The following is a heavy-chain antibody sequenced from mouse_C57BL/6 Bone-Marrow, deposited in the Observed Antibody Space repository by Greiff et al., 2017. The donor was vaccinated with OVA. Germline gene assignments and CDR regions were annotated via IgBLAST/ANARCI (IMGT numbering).Heavy chain of an antibody. CDR2: INPSSGYT. CDR1: GYTFTSYW. D-gene: IGHD4-1*01. J-gene: IGHJ3*01. Sequence: QVQLKESGAELAKPGASVKLSCKASGYTFTSYWMHWAKQRPGQGLEWIGYINPSSGYTKYNQKFKDKATLTADKSSSTAYRQLGSLTYEDSAVYYCARREEKTARFAYWGQGTLVTVSA. V-gene: IGHV1-7*01. CDR3: ARREEKTARFAY.